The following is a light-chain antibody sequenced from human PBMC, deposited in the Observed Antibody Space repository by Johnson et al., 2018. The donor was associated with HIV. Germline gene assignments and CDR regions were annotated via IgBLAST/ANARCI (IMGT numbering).Light chain of an antibody. Sequence: QSVLTQPPSVSAAPGQKVTISCSGSSSNIGNNYVSWYQQLQETAPKLLIYDNNKRPSAIPYRFSGSKSGTSATLGVTGLQTGDEADYYCGTWDSSLSAYVFGTGTKVTVL. CDR2: DNN. CDR1: SSNIGNNY. V-gene: IGLV1-51*01. CDR3: GTWDSSLSAYV. J-gene: IGLJ1*01.